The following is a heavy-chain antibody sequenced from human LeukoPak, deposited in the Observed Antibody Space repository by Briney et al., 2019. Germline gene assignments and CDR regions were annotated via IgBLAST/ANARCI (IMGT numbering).Heavy chain of an antibody. CDR1: GFTFSSYS. CDR3: ARAPSGGSSEFDY. D-gene: IGHD2-15*01. Sequence: GGSLRLSCAASGFTFSSYSMNWVRQAPGKGLEWVSSISSSSSYIYYADSVKGRFTISRDNAKNSLYLQMNSLRVEDTAVYYCARAPSGGSSEFDYWGQGTLVTVSS. V-gene: IGHV3-21*01. J-gene: IGHJ4*02. CDR2: ISSSSSYI.